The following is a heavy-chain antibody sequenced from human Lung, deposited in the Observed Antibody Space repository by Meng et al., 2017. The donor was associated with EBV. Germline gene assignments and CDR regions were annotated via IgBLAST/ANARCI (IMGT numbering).Heavy chain of an antibody. CDR2: IYWDDDK. CDR3: ALFTRSWFDP. V-gene: IGHV2-5*02. D-gene: IGHD2-2*01. CDR1: GFSLSTSEVG. J-gene: IGHJ5*02. Sequence: QIPLTESGPTLAHLTQTLTLTCTFSGFSLSTSEVGVGWIRQPPGKALEWLAVIYWDDDKRYSPSLKSRLTITKDTSKNQVVLTLTNMDPVDTATYYCALFTRSWFDPWGQGTLVTVSS.